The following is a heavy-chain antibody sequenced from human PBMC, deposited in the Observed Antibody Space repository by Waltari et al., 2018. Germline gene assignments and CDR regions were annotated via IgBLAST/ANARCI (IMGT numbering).Heavy chain of an antibody. D-gene: IGHD2-15*01. CDR1: GGTFSGYF. J-gene: IGHJ6*02. Sequence: QVQLQQWGAGQLQPSETLSLTCGVSGGTFSGYFWGWDRQPTGKGLEWIGEINHNGNRNYNPSLRSRVTMLIDTSRSQFSLKVNSVTAADTAVYYCVRLEDCSGPGGNCYSGDSFALDVWGQGTTVTVSS. CDR2: INHNGNR. V-gene: IGHV4-34*02. CDR3: VRLEDCSGPGGNCYSGDSFALDV.